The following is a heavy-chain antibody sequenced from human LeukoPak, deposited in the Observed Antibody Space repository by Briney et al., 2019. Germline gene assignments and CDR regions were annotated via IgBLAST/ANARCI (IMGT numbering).Heavy chain of an antibody. D-gene: IGHD2/OR15-2a*01. CDR3: TRGDNT. CDR1: GGSISSYY. J-gene: IGHJ5*02. V-gene: IGHV4-4*07. Sequence: SSETLSLTCTVSGGSISSYYWSWIRQPAGKGLEWIGRIYTSGNTNYKPSLQSRVTISVDTAKNQFSLKLSSVTAADTAVYYCTRGDNTWGQGTLVTVSS. CDR2: IYTSGNT.